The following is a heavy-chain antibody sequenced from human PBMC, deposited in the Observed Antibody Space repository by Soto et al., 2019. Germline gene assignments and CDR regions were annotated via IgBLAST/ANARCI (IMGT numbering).Heavy chain of an antibody. J-gene: IGHJ6*03. D-gene: IGHD5-12*01. Sequence: GESLKISCKGSGYSFTSYWIGWVRQMPGKGLEWMGIIYPGDSDTRYSPSFQGQVTISADKSISTAYLQWSSLKASDTAMYYCARQVAKAGYYYYYYYMDVWGKGTTVTISS. CDR2: IYPGDSDT. CDR3: ARQVAKAGYYYYYYYMDV. V-gene: IGHV5-51*01. CDR1: GYSFTSYW.